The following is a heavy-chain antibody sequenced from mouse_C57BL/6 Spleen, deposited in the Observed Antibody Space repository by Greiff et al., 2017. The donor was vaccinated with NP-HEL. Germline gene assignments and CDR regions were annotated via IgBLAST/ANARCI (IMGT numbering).Heavy chain of an antibody. Sequence: VQLQQSGPELVKPGASVKISCKASGYAFSSSWMNWVKQRPGKGLEWIGRIYPGDGDTNYNGKFKGKATLTADKSSSTAYMQLSSLTSEDSAVYFCARRALRYEGAMDDWGQGTSVTVSS. CDR3: ARRALRYEGAMDD. V-gene: IGHV1-82*01. CDR2: IYPGDGDT. D-gene: IGHD2-14*01. CDR1: GYAFSSSW. J-gene: IGHJ4*01.